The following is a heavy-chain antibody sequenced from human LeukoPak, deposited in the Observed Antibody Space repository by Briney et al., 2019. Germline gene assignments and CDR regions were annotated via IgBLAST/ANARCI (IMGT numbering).Heavy chain of an antibody. V-gene: IGHV1-69*01. CDR3: ARVGERGYSYGLNWFDP. Sequence: SVKVSCTASRGTFSSYAISWGRQAPVQGLEWMGAIIPIFGAVNYAQKFQSRVSLTADESPSTAYMELSSLRSEDTAVYYCARVGERGYSYGLNWFDPWGQGTLVTVSS. CDR2: IIPIFGAV. CDR1: RGTFSSYA. D-gene: IGHD5-18*01. J-gene: IGHJ5*02.